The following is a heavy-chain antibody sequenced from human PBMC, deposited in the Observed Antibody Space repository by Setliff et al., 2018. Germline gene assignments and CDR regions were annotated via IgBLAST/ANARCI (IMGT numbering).Heavy chain of an antibody. J-gene: IGHJ4*02. V-gene: IGHV1-18*01. D-gene: IGHD3-22*01. CDR1: GHTFITFG. CDR2: ISAYSDDT. CDR3: AYDSSGYYPGY. Sequence: ASVKVSCKASGHTFITFGISWVRQAPGQGLEWMGWISAYSDDTKYAENFQGRVTMTMDTSTGTAYMELRSLRSDDTAVYICAYDSSGYYPGYWGQGTLVTVSS.